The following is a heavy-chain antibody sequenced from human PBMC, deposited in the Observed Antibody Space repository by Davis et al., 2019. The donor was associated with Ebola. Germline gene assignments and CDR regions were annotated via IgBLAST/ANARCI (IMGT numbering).Heavy chain of an antibody. CDR1: GFSVSSNY. V-gene: IGHV3-48*02. J-gene: IGHJ4*02. CDR2: ISSSSSTI. Sequence: GGSLRLSCATSGFSVSSNYISWVRQAPGKGLEWVSYISSSSSTIYYADSVKGRFTISRDNAKNSLYLQMNSLRDEDTAVYYCARGLGKDIVVVVAATPFDYWGQGTLVTVSS. CDR3: ARGLGKDIVVVVAATPFDY. D-gene: IGHD2-15*01.